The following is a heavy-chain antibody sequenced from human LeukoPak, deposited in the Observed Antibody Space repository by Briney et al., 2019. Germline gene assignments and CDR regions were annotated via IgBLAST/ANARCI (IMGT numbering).Heavy chain of an antibody. V-gene: IGHV3-23*01. J-gene: IGHJ5*02. CDR3: AKVSSTVSSLNWFDP. CDR2: ISGSGGST. CDR1: GFTFSTYG. D-gene: IGHD4-17*01. Sequence: GGSLRLSCAASGFTFSTYGMTWVRQAPGKGLEWASGISGSGGSTYYADSVKGRFTISRDNSKNTLFLQMNSLRAEDTAVYYCAKVSSTVSSLNWFDPWGQGTLVTVSS.